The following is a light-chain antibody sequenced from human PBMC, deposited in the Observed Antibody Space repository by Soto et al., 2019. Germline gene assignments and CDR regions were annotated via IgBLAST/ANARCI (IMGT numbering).Light chain of an antibody. Sequence: ELVLTQSPGTLSLSPGERATLSCMASQSVSSSYLAWYQQKPGQAPRLLIYGASNRATGIPDRFSGSGSGTDFTFTISRLEPEDFAVYFCHQYGRSPPFTFGQGTKVEIK. V-gene: IGKV3-20*01. CDR1: QSVSSSY. CDR3: HQYGRSPPFT. CDR2: GAS. J-gene: IGKJ2*01.